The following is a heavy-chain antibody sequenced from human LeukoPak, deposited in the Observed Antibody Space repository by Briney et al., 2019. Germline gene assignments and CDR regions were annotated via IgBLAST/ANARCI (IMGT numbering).Heavy chain of an antibody. D-gene: IGHD6-6*01. CDR1: GDTFTGYY. CDR2: INPNSGGT. CDR3: ARGVYQGDYFDY. V-gene: IGHV1-2*06. J-gene: IGHJ4*02. Sequence: ASVKVSCKASGDTFTGYYMHWVRQAPGQGLEWMGRINPNSGGTNYAQKFQGRVTMTRDTSISTAYMELSRLRSDDTAVYYCARGVYQGDYFDYWDQGTLVTVSS.